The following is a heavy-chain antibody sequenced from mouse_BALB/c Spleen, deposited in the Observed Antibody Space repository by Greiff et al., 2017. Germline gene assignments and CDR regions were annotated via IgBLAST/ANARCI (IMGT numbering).Heavy chain of an antibody. V-gene: IGHV5-9-4*01. CDR3: ARGGSLAMDY. Sequence: EVHLVESGGGLVKPGGSLKLSCAASGFTFSSYAMSWVRQSPEKRLEWVAEISSGGSYTYYPDTVTGRFTISRDNAKNTLYLEMSSLRSEDTAMYYCARGGSLAMDYWGQGTSVTVSS. CDR2: ISSGGSYT. CDR1: GFTFSSYA. J-gene: IGHJ4*01. D-gene: IGHD1-2*01.